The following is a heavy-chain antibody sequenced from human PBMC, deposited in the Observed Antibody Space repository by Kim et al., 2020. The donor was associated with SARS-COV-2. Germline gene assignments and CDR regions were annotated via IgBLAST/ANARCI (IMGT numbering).Heavy chain of an antibody. Sequence: GRTYDTDSVQGRFTISRDNSKSTLDLQMNSLRAEDTALYFCASQSPANDYWGQGTLVTVSS. V-gene: IGHV3-23*01. CDR3: ASQSPANDY. J-gene: IGHJ4*02. CDR2: GRT.